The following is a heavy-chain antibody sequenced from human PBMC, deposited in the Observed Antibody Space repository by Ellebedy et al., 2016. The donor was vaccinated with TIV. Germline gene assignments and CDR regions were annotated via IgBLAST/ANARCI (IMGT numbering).Heavy chain of an antibody. V-gene: IGHV3-30*03. CDR2: ISHDGMNK. CDR3: ARRYMDV. CDR1: GFTFTNSG. Sequence: GESLKISXAASGFTFTNSGFHWVRQAPGKGLEWVAVISHDGMNKYYADSVKGRFTISRDNAKNSVYLQMNNLRAEDTAVYYCARRYMDVWGRGTTVTVSS. J-gene: IGHJ6*03.